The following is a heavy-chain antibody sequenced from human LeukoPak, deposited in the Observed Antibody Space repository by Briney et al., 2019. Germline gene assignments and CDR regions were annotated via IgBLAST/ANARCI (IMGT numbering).Heavy chain of an antibody. D-gene: IGHD2-2*01. CDR1: GGSISSYY. CDR3: ARESGIVVVPAAKSWFDP. Sequence: PSETLSLTCTVSGGSISSYYWNWIRQPPGKGLEWIGYIYYSGSTNYNPSLKSRVTISVDTSKNQFSLKLSSVTAADTAVYYCARESGIVVVPAAKSWFDPWGQGTLVTVSS. CDR2: IYYSGST. J-gene: IGHJ5*02. V-gene: IGHV4-59*12.